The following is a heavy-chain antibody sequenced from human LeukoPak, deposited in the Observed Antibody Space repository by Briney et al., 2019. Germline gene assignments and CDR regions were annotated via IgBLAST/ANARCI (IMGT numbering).Heavy chain of an antibody. J-gene: IGHJ4*02. CDR3: VRVSADGRGFDY. V-gene: IGHV3-7*05. CDR1: GFIISTYL. D-gene: IGHD6-13*01. CDR2: IKPHGSEK. Sequence: GGSLRLSCAASGFIISTYLMSWVRQAPGKGLEWVASIKPHGSEKYYVDSVKGLFTISRDNAKNSLDLQMNSLRVEDTAVYYCVRVSADGRGFDYWGQGTLVTVSA.